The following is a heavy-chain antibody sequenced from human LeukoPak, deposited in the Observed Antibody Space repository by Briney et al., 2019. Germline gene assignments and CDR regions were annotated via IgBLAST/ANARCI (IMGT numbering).Heavy chain of an antibody. Sequence: SETLSLTCTVSGGSISSYYWSWIRQPPGKGLEWIGYIYYSGSTNYNPSLKSRVTISVDTSKNQFSLKLSSVTAADTAVYYCARGDRPHYYMDVWGEGTTVTVSS. D-gene: IGHD1-14*01. CDR2: IYYSGST. J-gene: IGHJ6*03. CDR1: GGSISSYY. V-gene: IGHV4-59*01. CDR3: ARGDRPHYYMDV.